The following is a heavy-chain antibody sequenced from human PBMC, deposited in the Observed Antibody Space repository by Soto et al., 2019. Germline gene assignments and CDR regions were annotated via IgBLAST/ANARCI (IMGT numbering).Heavy chain of an antibody. CDR1: GFSLSSSGMC. CDR3: ARIYSGLLDY. J-gene: IGHJ4*02. D-gene: IGHD6-13*01. CDR2: IDWDDDK. Sequence: SGPTLVNPTQTLTLTCTFSGFSLSSSGMCVTWIRQPPGEALEWLARIDWDDDKYYSTSLKTRLTISKDTSKSQVVLTMSNMDPVDTATYYCARIYSGLLDYWGQGTLVTVSS. V-gene: IGHV2-70*11.